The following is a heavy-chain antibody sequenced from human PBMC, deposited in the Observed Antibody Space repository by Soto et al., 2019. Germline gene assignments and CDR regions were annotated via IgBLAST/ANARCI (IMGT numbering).Heavy chain of an antibody. CDR1: GGSINNYY. D-gene: IGHD6-25*01. V-gene: IGHV4-59*01. CDR3: ARWHSSSGYYGMDA. J-gene: IGHJ6*02. Sequence: HVQVQESGPGLVKPSETLSLTCTVSGGSINNYYWSWIRQPPGKGLEWIAYIYYSGSTNYNPSFKSRVIVSVDTSRNQFSLKLSSLTAADTAVYYCARWHSSSGYYGMDAWGQGTTVTVSS. CDR2: IYYSGST.